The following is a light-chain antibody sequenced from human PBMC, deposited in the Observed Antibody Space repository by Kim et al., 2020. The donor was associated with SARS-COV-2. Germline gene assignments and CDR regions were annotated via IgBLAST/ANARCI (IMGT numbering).Light chain of an antibody. V-gene: IGKV3-11*01. J-gene: IGKJ3*01. CDR3: QQRSNWPLFT. Sequence: EIVLTQSPATLSLSPGERATLSCRASQSVSSYLAWYQQKPGQAPRLLIYDASNRATGIPARFSGSGSGTDFTLTISSLEPEEFAVYYCQQRSNWPLFTFGPGTKVDI. CDR1: QSVSSY. CDR2: DAS.